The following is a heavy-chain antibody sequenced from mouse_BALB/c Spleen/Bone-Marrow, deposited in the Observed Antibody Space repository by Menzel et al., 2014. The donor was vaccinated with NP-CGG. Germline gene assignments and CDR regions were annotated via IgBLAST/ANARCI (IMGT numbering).Heavy chain of an antibody. CDR1: GYTFTNSW. V-gene: IGHV1S130*01. D-gene: IGHD2-14*01. J-gene: IGHJ2*01. Sequence: VQLQQSGSVLVRPGASVKLSCKASGYTFTNSWMHWAKQRPGQGLEWIGEIHPNSGNTNYNEKFKGKATLTVDTSSSTAYVDLSSLTAEDSAVYCCARHQRYAYYFDDRGQGTTLTGSS. CDR2: IHPNSGNT. CDR3: ARHQRYAYYFDD.